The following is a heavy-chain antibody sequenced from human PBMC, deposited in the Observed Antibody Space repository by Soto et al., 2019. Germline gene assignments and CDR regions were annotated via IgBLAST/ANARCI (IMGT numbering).Heavy chain of an antibody. Sequence: SVKVSCKASGGTFSSYAISWVRQAPGQGLEWMGGIIPIFGTANYAQKFQGRVTITADESTSTAYMELSSLRSEDTAVYYCAIPYYDFWSGFPNSTYGMDVWGQGTTVTVSS. D-gene: IGHD3-3*01. V-gene: IGHV1-69*13. CDR1: GGTFSSYA. J-gene: IGHJ6*02. CDR2: IIPIFGTA. CDR3: AIPYYDFWSGFPNSTYGMDV.